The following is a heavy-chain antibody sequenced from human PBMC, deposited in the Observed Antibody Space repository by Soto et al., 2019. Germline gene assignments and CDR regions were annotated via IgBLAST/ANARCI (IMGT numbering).Heavy chain of an antibody. CDR1: GLTFSSSW. Sequence: EVQLVESGGGLVQPGGSRRLSCAVSGLTFSSSWMHWVRQGPGKGLVWVSRINFDGSATHYADSVQGRFTIARDNAKNVLYLQMTNLSAEDKAVYYCARDRGNYTGIFDYWGQGTLVTVSS. CDR2: INFDGSAT. D-gene: IGHD4-4*01. CDR3: ARDRGNYTGIFDY. J-gene: IGHJ4*02. V-gene: IGHV3-74*01.